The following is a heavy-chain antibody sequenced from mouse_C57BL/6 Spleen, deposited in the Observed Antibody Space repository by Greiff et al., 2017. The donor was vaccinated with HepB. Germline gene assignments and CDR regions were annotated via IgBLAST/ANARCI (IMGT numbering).Heavy chain of an antibody. J-gene: IGHJ2*01. CDR3: ARWRGLPYFDY. V-gene: IGHV1-69*01. CDR2: IDPSDSYT. CDR1: GYTFTSYW. Sequence: QVQLQQPGAELVMPGASVKLSCKASGYTFTSYWMHWVKQRPGQGLEWIGEIDPSDSYTNYNQKFKGKSTLTVDKSSSTAYMQLSSLTSEDSAVYYCARWRGLPYFDYWGQGTTLTVSS. D-gene: IGHD2-2*01.